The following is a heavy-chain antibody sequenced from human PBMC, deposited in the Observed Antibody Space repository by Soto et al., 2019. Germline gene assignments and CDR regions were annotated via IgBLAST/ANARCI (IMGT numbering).Heavy chain of an antibody. CDR1: GGSFSGYY. J-gene: IGHJ3*02. CDR3: ARDCSSTSCYRAFDI. Sequence: QVQLQQWGAGLLKPSETLSLTCAVYGGSFSGYYWSWIRQPPGKGLEWIGEINHSGSTNYNPSLKSRVTISVDTSKNQFSLKLSSVTAADTAVYYCARDCSSTSCYRAFDIWGQGTMVTVSS. V-gene: IGHV4-34*01. CDR2: INHSGST. D-gene: IGHD2-2*01.